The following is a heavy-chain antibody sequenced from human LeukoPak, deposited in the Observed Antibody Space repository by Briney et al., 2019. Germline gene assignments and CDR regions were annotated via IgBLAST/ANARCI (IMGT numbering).Heavy chain of an antibody. J-gene: IGHJ4*02. CDR3: ARRTSRLAVTGTSGIDY. Sequence: SETLSLTCIVSGYSITSGYYWDWIRQPPGKGLEWIGSISYSGNTYYNPSLKSRVTKFIDTSKNQFSLRLTSVTAADTALYYCARRTSRLAVTGTSGIDYWGQGTLVTVSS. D-gene: IGHD6-19*01. CDR2: ISYSGNT. V-gene: IGHV4-38-2*02. CDR1: GYSITSGYY.